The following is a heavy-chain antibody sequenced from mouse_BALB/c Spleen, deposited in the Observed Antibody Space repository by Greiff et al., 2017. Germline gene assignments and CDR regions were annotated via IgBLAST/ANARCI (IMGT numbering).Heavy chain of an antibody. V-gene: IGHV1S22*01. CDR2: IYPGSGST. Sequence: LKQPGSELVRPGASVKLSCKASGYTFTSYWMHWVKQRPGQGLEWIGNIYPGSGSTNYDEKFKSKATLTVDTSSSTAYMQLSSLTSEDSAVYYCTRGGNDYWGQGTTLTVSS. CDR3: TRGGNDY. D-gene: IGHD2-1*01. CDR1: GYTFTSYW. J-gene: IGHJ2*01.